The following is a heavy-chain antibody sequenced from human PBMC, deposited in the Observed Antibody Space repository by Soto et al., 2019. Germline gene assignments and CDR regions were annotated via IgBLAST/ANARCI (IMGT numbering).Heavy chain of an antibody. D-gene: IGHD3-3*01. CDR3: ARDPHYDFWSGYYSSFMSGRDYYYYYGMDL. CDR2: ISSSSSYI. J-gene: IGHJ6*02. Sequence: PGGSLRLSCAASGFTFSSYRMNSVRQAPGKGLEWVSSISSSSSYIYYADSVKGRFTISRDNAKNSLYLQMNSLRAEDTAVYYCARDPHYDFWSGYYSSFMSGRDYYYYYGMDLWGQGTTVTVSS. V-gene: IGHV3-21*01. CDR1: GFTFSSYR.